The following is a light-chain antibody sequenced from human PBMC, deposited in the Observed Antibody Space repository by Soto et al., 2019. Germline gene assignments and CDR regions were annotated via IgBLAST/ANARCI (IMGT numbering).Light chain of an antibody. CDR3: QQYYIESWT. CDR2: DAS. V-gene: IGKV1-5*01. J-gene: IGKJ1*01. CDR1: QSINRW. Sequence: DIEMTQSPSTLSASVGDRVTITCRASQSINRWLAWYQQRSGKAPKLLIYDASSLESGVTSRFSGSGSGTEFTLTISRLQPDDVATYYGQQYYIESWTFGQGTKVDIK.